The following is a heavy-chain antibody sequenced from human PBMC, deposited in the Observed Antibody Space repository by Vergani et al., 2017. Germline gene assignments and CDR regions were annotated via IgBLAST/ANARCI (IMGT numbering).Heavy chain of an antibody. Sequence: QVQLVQSGAAVKKPGASVKVSCKASGYTFTSYYMHWVRQAPGQGLEWMGIINSSGGSTSYAQKFQGRVTMTRDTSTSTVYMELGSLGSADTAVYYCARGEVGATRYFQHWGQGTLVTVSS. CDR1: GYTFTSYY. CDR3: ARGEVGATRYFQH. V-gene: IGHV1-46*01. D-gene: IGHD1-26*01. CDR2: INSSGGST. J-gene: IGHJ1*01.